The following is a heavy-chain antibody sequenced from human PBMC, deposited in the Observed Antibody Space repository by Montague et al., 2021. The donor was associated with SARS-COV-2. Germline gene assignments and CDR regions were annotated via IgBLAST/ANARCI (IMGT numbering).Heavy chain of an antibody. D-gene: IGHD2-15*01. J-gene: IGHJ4*02. Sequence: SLRLSCAVSGFTFSVYTMSWVRQAPGKGLEWVAGIDPSGGRTYYSESVKGRFTIFRDNSKNTLYLQMNSLRSEDAAIYSCAKDSLHYWGQGTLVTVSS. CDR3: AKDSLHY. CDR2: IDPSGGRT. V-gene: IGHV3-23*05. CDR1: GFTFSVYT.